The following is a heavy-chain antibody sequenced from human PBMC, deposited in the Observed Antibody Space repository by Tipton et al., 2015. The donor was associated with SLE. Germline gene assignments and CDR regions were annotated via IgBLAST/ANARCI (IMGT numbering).Heavy chain of an antibody. V-gene: IGHV4-61*02. CDR1: GGSISSGTYY. CDR2: IYSSGRT. CDR3: ARGRDRSGYQIHGFDY. D-gene: IGHD3-22*01. J-gene: IGHJ4*02. Sequence: TLSLTCTVSGGSISSGTYYWTWIRQPAGKGLEWIGRIYSSGRTNYNPSLKSRVTMSVDTSRKQFSLKLTSVTAADTAVYYCARGRDRSGYQIHGFDYWGQGTLVTVSS.